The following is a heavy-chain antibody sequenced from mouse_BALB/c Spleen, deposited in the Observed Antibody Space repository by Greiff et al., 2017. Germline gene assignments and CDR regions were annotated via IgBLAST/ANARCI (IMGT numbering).Heavy chain of an antibody. CDR2: ISSGSSTI. D-gene: IGHD1-2*01. CDR3: ARFTTAKAMDY. CDR1: GFTFSSFG. Sequence: EVKLMESGGGLVQPGGSRKLSCAASGFTFSSFGMHWVRQAPEKGLEWVAYISSGSSTIYYADTVKGRFTISRDNPKNTLFLQMTSLRSEDTAMYYCARFTTAKAMDYWGQGTSVTVSS. V-gene: IGHV5-17*02. J-gene: IGHJ4*01.